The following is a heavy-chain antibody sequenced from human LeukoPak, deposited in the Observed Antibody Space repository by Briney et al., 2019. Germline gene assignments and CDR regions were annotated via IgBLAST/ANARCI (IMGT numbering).Heavy chain of an antibody. D-gene: IGHD3-9*01. Sequence: SETLSLTCAVYGGSFSGYYWSWIRQPPGKGLEWIGEVNHSGGTDYNPSLKSRVTISVDTSKNQFSLKLSSVTAADTAVYYCARANYDILTGYPYAFDIWGQGTMVTVSS. CDR3: ARANYDILTGYPYAFDI. CDR1: GGSFSGYY. CDR2: VNHSGGT. J-gene: IGHJ3*02. V-gene: IGHV4-34*01.